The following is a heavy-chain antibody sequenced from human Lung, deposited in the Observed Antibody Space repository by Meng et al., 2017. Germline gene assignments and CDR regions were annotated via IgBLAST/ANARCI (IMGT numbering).Heavy chain of an antibody. CDR2: ISSGSSYI. D-gene: IGHD4-23*01. CDR1: GFTFSDYS. V-gene: IGHV3-21*03. CDR3: ARDYGGNSGGY. Sequence: DVQLVESGGGLVKPGGSLTLSCAASGFTFSDYSMNWVRQAPGKGLEWVSSISSGSSYIYYADSVKGRFTISRDNAKNSLYLHMNSLRVEDTGLYYCARDYGGNSGGYWGQGTLVTVSS. J-gene: IGHJ4*02.